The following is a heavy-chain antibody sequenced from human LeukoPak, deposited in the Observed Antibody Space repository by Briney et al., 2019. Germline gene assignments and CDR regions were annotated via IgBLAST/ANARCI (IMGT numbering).Heavy chain of an antibody. CDR3: ARDLYYYGSGSYYDVFDV. J-gene: IGHJ3*01. V-gene: IGHV1-18*01. CDR2: ISAYNGNT. D-gene: IGHD3-10*01. Sequence: ASVKVSCKASGYTFTSYGISWVRQAPGQGLEWMGWISAYNGNTHYAQKFQGRVTVTTDTSTSTAYMELRSLRSDDTAIYYCARDLYYYGSGSYYDVFDVWGQGTMVTVSS. CDR1: GYTFTSYG.